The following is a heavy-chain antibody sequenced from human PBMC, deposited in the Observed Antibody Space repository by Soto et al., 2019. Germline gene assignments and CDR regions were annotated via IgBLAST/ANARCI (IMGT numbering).Heavy chain of an antibody. J-gene: IGHJ2*01. CDR3: ARVDTAIAHYWYFDL. V-gene: IGHV3-48*02. CDR1: GFTFSSYS. D-gene: IGHD5-18*01. Sequence: EVQLVESGGGLVQPGGSLRLSCAASGFTFSSYSMNWVRQAPGKGLEWVSYISSSSSTIYYADSVKGRFTISRDNAKNSLYLQMNSLRDEDTAVYYCARVDTAIAHYWYFDLWGRGTLVTVSS. CDR2: ISSSSSTI.